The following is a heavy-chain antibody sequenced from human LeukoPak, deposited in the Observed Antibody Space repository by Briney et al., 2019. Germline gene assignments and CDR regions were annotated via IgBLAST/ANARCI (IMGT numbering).Heavy chain of an antibody. D-gene: IGHD1-26*01. J-gene: IGHJ4*02. V-gene: IGHV4-39*01. CDR1: GGSISSSSYY. CDR2: IYYSGST. Sequence: SSETLSLTCTVSGGSISSSSYYWGWIRQPPGKGLEWIGSIYYSGSTYYNPSLKSRVTISVDTSKNQFSLKLSSVTAADTAVYYCARVGPEWELLDDYWGQGTLVTVSS. CDR3: ARVGPEWELLDDY.